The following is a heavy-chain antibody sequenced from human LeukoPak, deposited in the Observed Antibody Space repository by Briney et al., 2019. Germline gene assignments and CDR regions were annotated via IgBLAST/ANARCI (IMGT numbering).Heavy chain of an antibody. D-gene: IGHD3-10*01. CDR1: GGSISSYY. J-gene: IGHJ6*03. Sequence: SETLSLTCTVSGGSISSYYWSWIRQPAGKGLEWIGRICTSGSTNYNPSLKSRVTMSVDTSKNQFSLKLSSVTAADTAVYYCAKDTRPPYYGSGSNDYYMDVWGKGTTVTVSS. CDR2: ICTSGST. V-gene: IGHV4-4*07. CDR3: AKDTRPPYYGSGSNDYYMDV.